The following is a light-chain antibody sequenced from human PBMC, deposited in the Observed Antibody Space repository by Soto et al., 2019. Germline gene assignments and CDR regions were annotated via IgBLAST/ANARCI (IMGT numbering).Light chain of an antibody. CDR3: QQYNSLWT. Sequence: DLPMTQSPSTLSASVGDRVTITCRASQSISSYLAWYQQKPGKAPKLLIYKASSLESGVPSRFSGSGSGTEFTLTISSLQPEDFATYYCQQYNSLWTFGQGTKVEIK. CDR1: QSISSY. V-gene: IGKV1-5*03. J-gene: IGKJ1*01. CDR2: KAS.